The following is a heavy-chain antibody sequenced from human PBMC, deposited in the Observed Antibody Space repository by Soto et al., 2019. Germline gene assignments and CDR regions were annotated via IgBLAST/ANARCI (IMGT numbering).Heavy chain of an antibody. V-gene: IGHV4-39*01. CDR2: ISYSDNT. CDR1: GGSISSGSYY. Sequence: QLQLQESGPGLVKPSETLSLTCSVSGGSISSGSYYWGWIRQPPGKGLEWIGSISYSDNTYYSPSLTSRVTISVDTSKNQFSLERSSVTATDTAVYYCARRGARVAAVATNTGFDPWGQGTLVSVSS. J-gene: IGHJ5*02. D-gene: IGHD6-13*01. CDR3: ARRGARVAAVATNTGFDP.